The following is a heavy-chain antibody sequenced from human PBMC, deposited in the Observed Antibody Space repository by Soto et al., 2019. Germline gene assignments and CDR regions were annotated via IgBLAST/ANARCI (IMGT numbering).Heavy chain of an antibody. J-gene: IGHJ6*02. D-gene: IGHD3-10*01. Sequence: EVQLVESGGGLVQPGGSLRLSCAASGFTFSSYDMHWVRQATGKGLEWVSAIGTAGATYYPGSVKGRFTISRENAKNSLYLQMNSLRAEDTAVYYCARGFGELALYYYYGMDVWGQGTTVTVSS. CDR2: IGTAGAT. V-gene: IGHV3-13*01. CDR3: ARGFGELALYYYYGMDV. CDR1: GFTFSSYD.